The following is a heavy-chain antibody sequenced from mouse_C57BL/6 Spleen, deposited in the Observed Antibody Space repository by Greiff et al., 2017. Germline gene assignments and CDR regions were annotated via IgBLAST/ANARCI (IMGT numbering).Heavy chain of an antibody. CDR1: GYTFTSYT. V-gene: IGHV1-4*01. Sequence: VQLQQSGAELARPGASVKMSCKASGYTFTSYTMHWVKQRPGQGLEWIGYINPSSGYTKYNQKFKDKATLTADKSSSTAYMQLSSLTSEDSAVYYCAKGPITTVAYFDYWGQGTTLTVSS. J-gene: IGHJ2*01. CDR2: INPSSGYT. D-gene: IGHD1-1*01. CDR3: AKGPITTVAYFDY.